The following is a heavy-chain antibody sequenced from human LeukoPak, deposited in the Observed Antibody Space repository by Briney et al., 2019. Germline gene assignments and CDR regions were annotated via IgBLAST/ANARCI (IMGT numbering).Heavy chain of an antibody. J-gene: IGHJ4*02. Sequence: GGSLTLSCAASGFTFSSYWMHWVRHAPGKGLVWVSRINTDGSSTSYADSVKGRFTISRDNAKNTLYLQMNSLRAEDTAVYYCARGRRELWFGEFDFDYWGQGTLVTVSS. CDR1: GFTFSSYW. D-gene: IGHD3-10*01. V-gene: IGHV3-74*01. CDR3: ARGRRELWFGEFDFDY. CDR2: INTDGSST.